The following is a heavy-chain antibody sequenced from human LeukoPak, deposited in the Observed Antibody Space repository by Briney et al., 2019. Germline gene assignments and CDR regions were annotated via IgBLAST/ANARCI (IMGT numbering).Heavy chain of an antibody. CDR3: ARSETNGTMHSPPGY. V-gene: IGHV4-30-4*08. D-gene: IGHD2/OR15-2a*01. CDR2: IYYSGST. CDR1: GASISSGAYY. Sequence: SAETLSLTCTVSGASISSGAYYWSWIRQHPGKGLEWIRYIYYSGSTYYNPSLKSRVTISVDTSKNQFSLKLSSVTAADTAVYYCARSETNGTMHSPPGYWGQGTLVTVSS. J-gene: IGHJ4*02.